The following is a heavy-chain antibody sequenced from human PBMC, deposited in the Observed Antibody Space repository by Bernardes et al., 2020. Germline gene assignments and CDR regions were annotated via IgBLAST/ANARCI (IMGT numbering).Heavy chain of an antibody. Sequence: GGSLRLSCAASGFTFSTYGMNWVRQAPGKGLEWVSSISGGGGYIYYADSLKGRFTISRDNAKNSLYLQMNSLRAEDTALYYCARAYCSGGSCHYYYGMDVWGQGTTVTVSS. J-gene: IGHJ6*02. CDR1: GFTFSTYG. CDR2: ISGGGGYI. V-gene: IGHV3-21*01. D-gene: IGHD2-15*01. CDR3: ARAYCSGGSCHYYYGMDV.